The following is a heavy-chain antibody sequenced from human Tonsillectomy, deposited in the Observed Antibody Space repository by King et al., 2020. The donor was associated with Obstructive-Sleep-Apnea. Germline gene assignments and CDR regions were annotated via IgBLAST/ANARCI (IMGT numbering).Heavy chain of an antibody. CDR2: IYYSGST. J-gene: IGHJ3*02. CDR1: GGSISSYY. D-gene: IGHD3-9*01. V-gene: IGHV4-59*01. CDR3: AREGRGRMLRYFDLVMVGAFDI. Sequence: VQLQESGPGLVKPSETLSLTCTVSGGSISSYYWSWIRQPPGKGLEWIGYIYYSGSTNYNPSLKSRVTISVDTSKNQFSLKLSSVTAADTAVYYCAREGRGRMLRYFDLVMVGAFDIWGQGTMVTVSS.